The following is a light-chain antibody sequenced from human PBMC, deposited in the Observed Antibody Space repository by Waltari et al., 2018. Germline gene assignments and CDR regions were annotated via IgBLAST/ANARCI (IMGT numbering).Light chain of an antibody. CDR2: DKN. CDR3: HSRDASGVAGS. V-gene: IGLV3-19*01. CDR1: SLRSYS. J-gene: IGLJ2*01. Sequence: SSELTQDPAVSVAMGQTVRITCPGDSLRSYSASGYQQRPGQATILVIYDKNNRPSGVPDRFSGSSSHNTGSLTITGAQAEDEASYYCHSRDASGVAGSFGGGTKLTVL.